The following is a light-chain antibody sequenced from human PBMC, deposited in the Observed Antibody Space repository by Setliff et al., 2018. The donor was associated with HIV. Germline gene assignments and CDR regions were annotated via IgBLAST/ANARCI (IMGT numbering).Light chain of an antibody. Sequence: SALTQPASVSGSPGQSITISCTGSSSDVGGYNYVSWYQQHPGEAPKLMIYAVSNRPSGVSNRFSGSKSGNTASLTISGLQAEDEAAYYCSSYTSSSTYVFATGTKVTVL. V-gene: IGLV2-14*03. CDR3: SSYTSSSTYV. J-gene: IGLJ1*01. CDR1: SSDVGGYNY. CDR2: AVS.